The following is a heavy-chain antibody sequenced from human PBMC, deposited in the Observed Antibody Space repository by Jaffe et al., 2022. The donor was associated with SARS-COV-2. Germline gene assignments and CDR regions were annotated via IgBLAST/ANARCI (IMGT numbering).Heavy chain of an antibody. CDR1: GGSISSGSYY. J-gene: IGHJ6*02. CDR2: IYTSGST. V-gene: IGHV4-61*02. Sequence: QVQLQESGPGLVKPSQTLSLTCTVSGGSISSGSYYWSWIRQPAGKGLEWIGRIYTSGSTNYNPSLKSRVTISVDTSKNQFSLKLSSVTAADTAVYYCAREEVRYTAYGDVWGQGTTVTVSS. CDR3: AREEVRYTAYGDV. D-gene: IGHD1-1*01.